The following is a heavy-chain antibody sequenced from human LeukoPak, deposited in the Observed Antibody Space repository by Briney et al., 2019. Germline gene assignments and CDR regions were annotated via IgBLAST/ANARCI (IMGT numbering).Heavy chain of an antibody. CDR2: ISSSSSYI. J-gene: IGHJ4*02. V-gene: IGHV3-21*01. CDR1: GFTFSSYS. Sequence: GGSLRLSCAASGFTFSSYSMSWVRQAPGKGLEWVSSISSSSSYINYADSVKGRFTISRDNAKNSLYLQMNSLRAEDTAVYYCAIIGGESDYWGQGTLVTVSS. CDR3: AIIGGESDY. D-gene: IGHD2-15*01.